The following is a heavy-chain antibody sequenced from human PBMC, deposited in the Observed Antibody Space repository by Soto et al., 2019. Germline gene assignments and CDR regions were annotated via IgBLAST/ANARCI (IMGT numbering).Heavy chain of an antibody. D-gene: IGHD4-17*01. CDR1: GFTFSSYG. CDR3: AKDGTRFENDYDHYYYYGMDV. J-gene: IGHJ6*02. Sequence: SLRLSCAASGFTFSSYGMHWVRQAPGKGLEWVAVISYDGSNKYYADSVKGRFTISRDNSKNTLYLQMNSLRAEDTAVYYCAKDGTRFENDYDHYYYYGMDVWGQGTTVTVSS. V-gene: IGHV3-30*18. CDR2: ISYDGSNK.